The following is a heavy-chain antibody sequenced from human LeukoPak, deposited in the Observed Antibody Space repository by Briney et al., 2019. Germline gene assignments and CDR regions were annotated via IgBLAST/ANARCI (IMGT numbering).Heavy chain of an antibody. CDR1: GGSISSYY. CDR2: IYYSGST. D-gene: IGHD2-2*02. CDR3: ARSLGYCSSTSCYNEEHWFDP. V-gene: IGHV4-59*01. J-gene: IGHJ5*02. Sequence: PSETLSLTCTVSGGSISSYYWSWIRQPPGKGLEWIGYIYYSGSTNYNPSLKRRVTISVDTSRNQFSLQLSSVTAADTAVYYCARSLGYCSSTSCYNEEHWFDPWGQGTLVTVSS.